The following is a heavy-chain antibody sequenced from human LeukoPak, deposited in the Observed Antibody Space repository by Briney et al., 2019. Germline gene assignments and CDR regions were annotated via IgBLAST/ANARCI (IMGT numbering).Heavy chain of an antibody. CDR3: ARDEGYALNAFDI. J-gene: IGHJ3*02. V-gene: IGHV1-2*02. D-gene: IGHD2-2*01. CDR2: INANSGGT. CDR1: GYTFTAYY. Sequence: ASVKVSCKASGYTFTAYYIHWVRQAPGQGLEWMGWINANSGGTNYAQNFQGRVTMTRDTSISIAYMELSRLRSDDTAVYYCARDEGYALNAFDIWGQGTMVTVSS.